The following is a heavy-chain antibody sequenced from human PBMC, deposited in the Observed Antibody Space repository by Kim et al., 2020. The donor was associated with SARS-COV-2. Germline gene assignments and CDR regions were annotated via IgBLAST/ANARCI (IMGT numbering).Heavy chain of an antibody. Sequence: YAESVKGRLTISRDNSENTLFLQINSLRVEDTAVYYCARDKSSSSTGLDSYWGQGTLVTVSS. D-gene: IGHD6-6*01. CDR3: ARDKSSSSTGLDSY. J-gene: IGHJ4*02. V-gene: IGHV3-33*01.